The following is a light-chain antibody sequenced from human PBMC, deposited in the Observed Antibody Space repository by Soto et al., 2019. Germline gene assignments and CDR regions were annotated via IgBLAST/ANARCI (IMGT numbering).Light chain of an antibody. Sequence: QSVLTQPASVSGSPGQSIAISCTGTSSDVGSYNLVSWYQQHPVKAPKLMIYDVGNRPSGVSDRFSGSMSGNTASLTISGLQAEDEADYYCSSYTSSNTLYVFGPGSKVTVL. J-gene: IGLJ1*01. CDR2: DVG. CDR1: SSDVGSYNL. V-gene: IGLV2-14*03. CDR3: SSYTSSNTLYV.